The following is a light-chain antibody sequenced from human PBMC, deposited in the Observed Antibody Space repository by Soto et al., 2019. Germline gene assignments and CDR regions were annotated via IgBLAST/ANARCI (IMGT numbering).Light chain of an antibody. Sequence: EIVMTQSPATLSVSPGEKATLSCRASESVSSNLAWYQQKHGQAPRLLIYGASIRATGISARFSGSGSGTEFTLTISSLKSEDFAIYYCQQYNNRPPRTFGQGTKVDIK. CDR1: ESVSSN. CDR3: QQYNNRPPRT. V-gene: IGKV3-15*01. CDR2: GAS. J-gene: IGKJ1*01.